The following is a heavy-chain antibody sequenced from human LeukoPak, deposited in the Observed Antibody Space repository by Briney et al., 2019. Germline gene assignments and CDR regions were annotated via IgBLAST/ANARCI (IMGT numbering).Heavy chain of an antibody. CDR1: GFIFDDYG. CDR3: ANGGAYYDILTGYRIDY. J-gene: IGHJ4*02. Sequence: GGSLRLSCAASGFIFDDYGMSWVRHTPGKELERVSSINWNGGSTGYADSVKGRFTISRDNSKNTLYLQMNSLRAEDTAVYYCANGGAYYDILTGYRIDYWGQGTLVTVSS. V-gene: IGHV3-20*04. CDR2: INWNGGST. D-gene: IGHD3-9*01.